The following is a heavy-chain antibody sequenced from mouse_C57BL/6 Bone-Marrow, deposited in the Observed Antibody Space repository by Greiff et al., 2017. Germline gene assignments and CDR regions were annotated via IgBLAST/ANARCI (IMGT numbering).Heavy chain of an antibody. CDR2: IYPGSGST. CDR1: GYTFTSYW. CDR3: AGPYYSNYWYFDV. V-gene: IGHV1-55*01. J-gene: IGHJ1*03. Sequence: VKLQQPGAELVKPGASVKMSCTASGYTFTSYWITWVKQRPGQGLEWIGDIYPGSGSTNYNEKFKSKATLTGDTSSSTAYLQLSSLTSEDSAVYYCAGPYYSNYWYFDVWGTGTTVTVSS. D-gene: IGHD2-5*01.